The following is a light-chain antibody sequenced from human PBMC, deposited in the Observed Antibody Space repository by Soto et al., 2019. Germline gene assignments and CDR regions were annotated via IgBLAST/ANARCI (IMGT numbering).Light chain of an antibody. CDR3: QHYNSYSEA. V-gene: IGKV1-5*03. CDR1: QTISSW. J-gene: IGKJ1*01. CDR2: KAS. Sequence: DIQMTQSPSTLSGSVGDRVTITCRASQTISSWLAWYQQTQGKAPKLLIYKASTLKSGVPSRFRGSGSGTEFTLPISRLQPDDFETYYCQHYNSYSEAFGQGTKVDIK.